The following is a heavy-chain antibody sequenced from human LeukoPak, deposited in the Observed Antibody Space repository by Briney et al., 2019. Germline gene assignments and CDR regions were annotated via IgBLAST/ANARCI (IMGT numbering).Heavy chain of an antibody. CDR3: AKVRKWQLEY. Sequence: SQSLSLTCTVSGGSISSGSYYWSWIRQPAGKGLEWIGRIYTSRSTNYNPSLKSRVTISVDTSKNQFSLKLSSVTVADTAVYYCAKVRKWQLEYWVQGTLVTVSS. V-gene: IGHV4-61*02. CDR1: GGSISSGSYY. D-gene: IGHD2-8*01. CDR2: IYTSRST. J-gene: IGHJ4*02.